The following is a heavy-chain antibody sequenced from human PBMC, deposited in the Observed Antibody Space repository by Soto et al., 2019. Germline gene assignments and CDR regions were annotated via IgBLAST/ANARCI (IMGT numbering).Heavy chain of an antibody. CDR1: GYTFTSYA. V-gene: IGHV1-3*01. CDR3: ATPSEVVVPVAPGGFDP. Sequence: ASVKVSCKASGYTFTSYAMHWVRQAPGQRLEWMGWINAGNGNTKYSQKFQGRVTITRDTSASTAYMELSSLRSEDTAVYYCATPSEVVVPVAPGGFDPWGQGTLVTVSS. D-gene: IGHD2-2*01. CDR2: INAGNGNT. J-gene: IGHJ5*02.